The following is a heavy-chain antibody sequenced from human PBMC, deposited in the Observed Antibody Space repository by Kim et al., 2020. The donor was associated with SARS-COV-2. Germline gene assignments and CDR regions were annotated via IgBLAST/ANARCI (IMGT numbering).Heavy chain of an antibody. D-gene: IGHD3-10*01. CDR3: ARIPLYGSGIGPVMDV. J-gene: IGHJ6*02. V-gene: IGHV3-11*01. CDR1: GFTFSDYY. CDR2: ISSSGSTI. Sequence: GGSLRLSCAASGFTFSDYYMSWIRQAPGKGLEWVSYISSSGSTIYYADSVKGRFTISRDNAKNSLYLQMNSLRAEDTAVYYCARIPLYGSGIGPVMDVWGQGTTVTVSS.